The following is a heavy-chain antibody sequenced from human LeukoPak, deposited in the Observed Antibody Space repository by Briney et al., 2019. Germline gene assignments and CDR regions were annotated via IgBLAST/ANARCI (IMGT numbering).Heavy chain of an antibody. V-gene: IGHV3-23*01. CDR2: ISGNGDIT. Sequence: PGGSLRLFCAASRFTFNTYAVNWARQAPGKGLEWVSAISGNGDITYYADSVRGRFTISRDNSKNTLYLQMNSLRAEDTAVYYCARVKRDCSGGSCYSYDYWGQGTLVTVSS. CDR3: ARVKRDCSGGSCYSYDY. D-gene: IGHD2-15*01. J-gene: IGHJ4*02. CDR1: RFTFNTYA.